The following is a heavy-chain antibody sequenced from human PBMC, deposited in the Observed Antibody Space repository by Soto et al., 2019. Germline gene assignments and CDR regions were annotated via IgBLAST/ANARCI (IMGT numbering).Heavy chain of an antibody. V-gene: IGHV3-23*01. Sequence: EVQLLESGGGLVQPGGSLRLSCAASGFTFSSYAMSWVRQAPGKGLEWVSAISGSGGSTYYADSVKGRFTISRDNSKNTLYLQMNSLRAEDTAVYYCAKGFGYSTYYYYYMDVWGKGTTVTVSS. CDR3: AKGFGYSTYYYYYMDV. J-gene: IGHJ6*03. D-gene: IGHD6-13*01. CDR1: GFTFSSYA. CDR2: ISGSGGST.